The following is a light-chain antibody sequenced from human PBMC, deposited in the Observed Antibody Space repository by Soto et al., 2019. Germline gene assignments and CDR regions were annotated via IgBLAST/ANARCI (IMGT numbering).Light chain of an antibody. V-gene: IGLV6-57*02. Sequence: NFMLTQPHSESESPGKTVTISCTGSSGSIASNYVQWFQQRPGSAPTTVIYEDNKRPSGVPDRFSGSIDSSSNSASLTISGLKTEDEADYYCQSYGDNNQVFGGGTKVTVL. CDR2: EDN. CDR1: SGSIASNY. CDR3: QSYGDNNQV. J-gene: IGLJ3*02.